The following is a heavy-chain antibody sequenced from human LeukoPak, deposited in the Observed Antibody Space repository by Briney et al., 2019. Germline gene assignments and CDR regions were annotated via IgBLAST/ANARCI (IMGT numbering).Heavy chain of an antibody. D-gene: IGHD3-10*01. CDR1: GGSFSGYY. CDR3: ARGPGVLWFGELRRFDY. V-gene: IGHV4-34*01. J-gene: IGHJ4*02. Sequence: SETLSLTCAVYGGSFSGYYWSWIRQPPRKGLEWIGEINHRGSTNYIPSLKSRVTISVDTSKNQFSLKLSSVTAADTAVYYCARGPGVLWFGELRRFDYWGQGTLVTVSS. CDR2: INHRGST.